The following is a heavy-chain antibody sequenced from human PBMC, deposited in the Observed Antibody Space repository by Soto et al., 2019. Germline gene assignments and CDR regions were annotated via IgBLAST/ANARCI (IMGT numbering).Heavy chain of an antibody. CDR3: AKDGYHDNSGYFDFDY. D-gene: IGHD3-22*01. CDR1: GFTFSTYD. J-gene: IGHJ4*02. Sequence: QVQLVESGGGVVQPGRSLRLSCGASGFTFSTYDMHWVRQAPGKGLEWVAVISYDGSSKYYGDSVKGRFIISRDNSKNTLDLQMNSLRAEDTVVYYCAKDGYHDNSGYFDFDYWGQGALVTVSS. CDR2: ISYDGSSK. V-gene: IGHV3-30*18.